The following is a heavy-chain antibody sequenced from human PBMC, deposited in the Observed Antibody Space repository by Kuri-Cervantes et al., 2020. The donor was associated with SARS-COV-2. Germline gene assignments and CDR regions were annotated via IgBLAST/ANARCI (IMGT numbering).Heavy chain of an antibody. J-gene: IGHJ4*02. Sequence: ASVKVSCKASGYTFTNYYMHWVRQAPGQGLEWMGIINPSGGSTSYAQKFQGRVTMTRDTSTSTVYMELSSLRSEDTAVYYCARRIAAGSSHDHILDYWGQGTLVTVSS. CDR2: INPSGGST. D-gene: IGHD6-6*01. V-gene: IGHV1-46*01. CDR3: ARRIAAGSSHDHILDY. CDR1: GYTFTNYY.